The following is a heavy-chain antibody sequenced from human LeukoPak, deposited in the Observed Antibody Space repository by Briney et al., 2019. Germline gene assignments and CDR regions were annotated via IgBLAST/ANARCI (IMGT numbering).Heavy chain of an antibody. J-gene: IGHJ6*02. CDR3: ARDVKSSGYYLELQHANYYGMDV. CDR2: ISYDGSNK. D-gene: IGHD3-22*01. CDR1: GFTVSSNY. Sequence: PGGSLRLSCAASGFTVSSNYMSWVRQAPGKGLEWVAVISYDGSNKYYADSVKGRFTISRDNSKNTLYLQMNSLRAEDTAVYYCARDVKSSGYYLELQHANYYGMDVWGQGTTVTVSS. V-gene: IGHV3-30-3*01.